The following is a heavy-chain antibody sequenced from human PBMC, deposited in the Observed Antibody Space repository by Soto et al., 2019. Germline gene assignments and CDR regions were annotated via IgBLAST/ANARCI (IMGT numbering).Heavy chain of an antibody. J-gene: IGHJ4*02. V-gene: IGHV2-5*02. CDR2: IYWDDDK. CDR1: GFSLSTSGVG. Sequence: QITLKESGPTLVKPTETLTLTCTFSGFSLSTSGVGVGWIRQPPGKALEWLALIYWDDDKRYSPSLKSRLTLTKDTPKNQVVLTMTNMDPVDAATYYCPHRRGSGWVYYFDYWGQGTLVTVSS. CDR3: PHRRGSGWVYYFDY. D-gene: IGHD6-19*01.